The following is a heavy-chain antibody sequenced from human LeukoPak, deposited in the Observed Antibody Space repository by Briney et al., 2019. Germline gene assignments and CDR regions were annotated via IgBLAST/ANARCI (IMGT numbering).Heavy chain of an antibody. CDR2: INNRGSDT. V-gene: IGHV3-74*01. CDR3: ARGLRGPDY. D-gene: IGHD4-17*01. J-gene: IGHJ4*02. Sequence: GGSLRLSCEASGFTFNSHWMHWVRQAPGKGLIWVSRINNRGSDTTYADSVKGRFTISRDDAKNTVWLQMNSLRPEDTAVYYCARGLRGPDYWGQGTLVTVSS. CDR1: GFTFNSHW.